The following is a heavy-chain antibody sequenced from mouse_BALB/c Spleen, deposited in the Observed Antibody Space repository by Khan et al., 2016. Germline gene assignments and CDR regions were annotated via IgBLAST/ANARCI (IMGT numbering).Heavy chain of an antibody. J-gene: IGHJ3*01. V-gene: IGHV3-2*02. D-gene: IGHD4-1*01. CDR1: GYSITSDYA. Sequence: EVQLQESGPGLVKPSQSLSLTCTVTGYSITSDYAWNWIRQFPGNKLEWMGYISYSGSTSYNPSLKSRISITRDTSKNQFFLQLNSVTTEDTATYYCARRTGTWFADWGQGTLVTVSA. CDR2: ISYSGST. CDR3: ARRTGTWFAD.